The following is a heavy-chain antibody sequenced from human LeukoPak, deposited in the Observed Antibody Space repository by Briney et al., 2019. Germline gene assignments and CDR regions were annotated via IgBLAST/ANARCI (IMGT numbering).Heavy chain of an antibody. CDR1: GGSISSSSYY. CDR2: IYYSGST. J-gene: IGHJ4*02. CDR3: ARRIAIYSYYFDY. Sequence: SETLSLTCTASGGSISSSSYYWGWIRQPPGKGLEWIGSIYYSGSTYYNPSLKSRVTISVDTSKNQFSLKLSSVTAADTAVYYCARRIAIYSYYFDYWGQGTLVTVSS. D-gene: IGHD6-13*01. V-gene: IGHV4-39*01.